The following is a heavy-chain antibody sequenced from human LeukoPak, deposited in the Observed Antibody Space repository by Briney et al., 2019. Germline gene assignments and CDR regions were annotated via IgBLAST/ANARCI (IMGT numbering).Heavy chain of an antibody. V-gene: IGHV4-31*03. CDR2: IYYSGTT. Sequence: SQTLSLTCTVSGDSLGSISSGGYYWSWIRQHPGKGLEWIGYIYYSGTTHFNPSLRSRVTISVDTSKNQFSLKLSSVTAADTAVYYCARLDGKVEMAIDYWGQGTLVTVSS. CDR3: ARLDGKVEMAIDY. CDR1: GDSLGSISSGGYY. D-gene: IGHD5-24*01. J-gene: IGHJ4*02.